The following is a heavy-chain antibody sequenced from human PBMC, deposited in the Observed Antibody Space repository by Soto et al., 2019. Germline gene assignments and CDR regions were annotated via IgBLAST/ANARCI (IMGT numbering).Heavy chain of an antibody. Sequence: PLRLCWGAACFTFGSHGIHWVLQDPGKGLEWVAVISYDGSDKYYADSVKGRFTISRDTSKNTLYLQMNSLRAEDTAVYYCAKSVAAALYGMDVWGQGTTVTVSS. D-gene: IGHD6-13*01. CDR2: ISYDGSDK. V-gene: IGHV3-30*18. CDR3: AKSVAAALYGMDV. CDR1: CFTFGSHG. J-gene: IGHJ6*02.